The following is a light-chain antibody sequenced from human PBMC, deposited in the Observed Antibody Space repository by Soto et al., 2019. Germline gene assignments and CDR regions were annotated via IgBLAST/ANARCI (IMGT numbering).Light chain of an antibody. CDR1: SSDVGGYNY. CDR3: FSYTSSGTLV. CDR2: DVN. V-gene: IGLV2-14*03. J-gene: IGLJ2*01. Sequence: QSALTQPASVSGSPGQSITVSCTGTSSDVGGYNYVSWYQQHPGKAPQLMIYDVNDRPSGVSSRFSGSKSGNTASLTISGLQAEDEADYYCFSYTSSGTLVFGGGTKVTVL.